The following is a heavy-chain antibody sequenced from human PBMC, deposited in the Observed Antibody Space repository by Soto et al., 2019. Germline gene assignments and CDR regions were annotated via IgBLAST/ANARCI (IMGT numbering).Heavy chain of an antibody. CDR3: ARRGRVVPAAIAAFDI. Sequence: ASEQVSCKASGYTFTRYDINWVRQATGQGLEWMGWMNPNSGNTGYAQKFQGRVTMTRNTSISTAYMELSSLRSEDTAVYYCARRGRVVPAAIAAFDIWGQGTMVTVAS. D-gene: IGHD2-2*02. V-gene: IGHV1-8*01. CDR2: MNPNSGNT. CDR1: GYTFTRYD. J-gene: IGHJ3*02.